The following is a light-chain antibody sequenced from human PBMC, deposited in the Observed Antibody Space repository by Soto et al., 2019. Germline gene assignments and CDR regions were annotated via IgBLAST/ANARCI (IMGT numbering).Light chain of an antibody. V-gene: IGLV2-14*01. CDR2: EVS. CDR1: SSDVGGYNY. CDR3: SPYTSSRAYV. J-gene: IGLJ1*01. Sequence: QSALTQPASVSGSPGQSITIPCTGTSSDVGGYNYVSWYQQQSGKAPKLMIHEVSNRPSGVSSRFSGSKSGNTASLTISGLQAEDEADYYCSPYTSSRAYVFGIGTKVTVL.